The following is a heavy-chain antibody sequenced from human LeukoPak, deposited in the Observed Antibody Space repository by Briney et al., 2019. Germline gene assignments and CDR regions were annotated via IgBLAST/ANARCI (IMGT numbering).Heavy chain of an antibody. CDR2: IYYSGST. D-gene: IGHD5-12*01. CDR1: RGSISSYY. V-gene: IGHV4-59*01. CDR3: ARGYSATYGRFDY. Sequence: SETLSLTCTVSRGSISSYYWSWIRRPPGKGLEWIGNIYYSGSTNYNPSLQSRATMSVDTSKNQFSLRLSSVTAADTAVYCCARGYSATYGRFDYWGQGTLVTVSS. J-gene: IGHJ4*02.